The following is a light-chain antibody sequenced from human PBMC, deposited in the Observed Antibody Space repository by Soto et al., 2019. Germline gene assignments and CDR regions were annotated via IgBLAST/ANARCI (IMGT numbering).Light chain of an antibody. CDR2: AAS. J-gene: IGKJ4*01. Sequence: DLQMTQSPSSVSASVGDRVTITCRASQGISSWVAWYQQKPGKAPKLLIYAASSLQSGVPSRFSGSGSETHFALPISSLQPQDFATYYCQQANSFPLTFGGGTKVEIK. CDR1: QGISSW. V-gene: IGKV1D-12*01. CDR3: QQANSFPLT.